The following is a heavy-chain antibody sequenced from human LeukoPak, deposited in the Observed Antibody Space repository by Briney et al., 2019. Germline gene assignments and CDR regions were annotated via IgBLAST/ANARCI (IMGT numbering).Heavy chain of an antibody. Sequence: WIRQPPGKALEWLALIYCNDNKPYSPSLKSRLTITKDTSKNQVVLTMTNMDPVDPATYYCAHMGPPVATIGDYWGQGTLVTVSS. CDR3: AHMGPPVATIGDY. CDR2: IYCNDNK. D-gene: IGHD5-12*01. J-gene: IGHJ4*02. V-gene: IGHV2-5*01.